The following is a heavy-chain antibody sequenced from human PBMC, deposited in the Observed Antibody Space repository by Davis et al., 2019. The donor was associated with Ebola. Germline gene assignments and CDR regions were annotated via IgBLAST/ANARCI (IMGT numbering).Heavy chain of an antibody. Sequence: GESLKISCAASGFTFSNAWMSWVRQAPGKGLEWVGRIKSKTDGGTTDYAAPVKGRFTISRDDSKNTLYLQMNSLKTEDTAVYYCTTHLPNSGSYQPGDYWGQGTLVTVSS. J-gene: IGHJ4*02. CDR3: TTHLPNSGSYQPGDY. D-gene: IGHD1-26*01. CDR1: GFTFSNAW. CDR2: IKSKTDGGTT. V-gene: IGHV3-15*01.